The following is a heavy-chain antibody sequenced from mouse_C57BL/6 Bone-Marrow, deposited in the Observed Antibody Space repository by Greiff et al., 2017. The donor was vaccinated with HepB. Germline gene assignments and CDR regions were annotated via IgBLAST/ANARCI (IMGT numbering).Heavy chain of an antibody. V-gene: IGHV5-2*01. CDR3: AGVYYGSSRPAWFAY. Sequence: EVKLVESGGGLVQPGESLKLSCESNEYEFPSHDMSWVRKTPEKRLELVAAINSDGGSTYYPDTMERRFIISRDNTKKTLYLQMSSLRSEDTALYYCAGVYYGSSRPAWFAYWGQGTLVTVSA. D-gene: IGHD1-1*01. CDR2: INSDGGST. J-gene: IGHJ3*01. CDR1: EYEFPSHD.